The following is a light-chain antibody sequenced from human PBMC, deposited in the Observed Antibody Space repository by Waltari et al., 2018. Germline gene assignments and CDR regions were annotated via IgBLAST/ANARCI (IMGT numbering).Light chain of an antibody. Sequence: TLMTQSPATLSVSLGNRATLSCRASQRVGSNLAWYLQRPGQPPRLPSYAASTRATGVPAMFSGSGSGTELNLTVSSLQSEDFGIYDCQQYNDWPHTFGPGTKVDIK. J-gene: IGKJ3*01. CDR1: QRVGSN. CDR3: QQYNDWPHT. CDR2: AAS. V-gene: IGKV3-15*01.